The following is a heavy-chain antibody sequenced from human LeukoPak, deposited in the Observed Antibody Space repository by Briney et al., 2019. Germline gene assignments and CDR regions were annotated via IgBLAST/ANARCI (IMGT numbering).Heavy chain of an antibody. V-gene: IGHV4-59*08. Sequence: SETLSLTCTVSGGSISSYYWSWIRQPPGKGLEWIGYIYYSGSTNYNPSLKSRVTISVDTSKNQFSLKLSSVTAADTAVYYCARLPYGGTLPPCYYYGMDVWGQGTTVTVSS. CDR1: GGSISSYY. CDR3: ARLPYGGTLPPCYYYGMDV. J-gene: IGHJ6*02. CDR2: IYYSGST. D-gene: IGHD4-23*01.